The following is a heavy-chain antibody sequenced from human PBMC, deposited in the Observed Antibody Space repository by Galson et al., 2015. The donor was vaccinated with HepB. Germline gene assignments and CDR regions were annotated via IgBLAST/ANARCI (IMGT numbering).Heavy chain of an antibody. D-gene: IGHD6-19*01. CDR3: ARCPYSSGCYFDY. J-gene: IGHJ4*02. V-gene: IGHV3-48*01. Sequence: SLRLSCAASGFTFSSYSMNWVRQAPGKGLEWVSYISSSSSTIYYADSVKGRFTISRDNAKNSLYLQMNSLRAEDTAVYYCARCPYSSGCYFDYWGQGTLVTVSS. CDR2: ISSSSSTI. CDR1: GFTFSSYS.